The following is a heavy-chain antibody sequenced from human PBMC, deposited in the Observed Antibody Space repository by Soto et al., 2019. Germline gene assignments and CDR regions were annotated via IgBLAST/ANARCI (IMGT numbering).Heavy chain of an antibody. CDR2: IFYSGST. J-gene: IGHJ4*02. D-gene: IGHD2-15*01. CDR3: AGFVVPASRNTGFDY. CDR1: GVSINTNNYY. V-gene: IGHV4-39*01. Sequence: PSETLSLTCTVYGVSINTNNYYWGWFLQPPGKGLEWIGNIFYSGSTFYNPSLRSRLTISVDTSKNQFSLRLNSVTAADAAVYYCAGFVVPASRNTGFDYWGQGTLVTVSS.